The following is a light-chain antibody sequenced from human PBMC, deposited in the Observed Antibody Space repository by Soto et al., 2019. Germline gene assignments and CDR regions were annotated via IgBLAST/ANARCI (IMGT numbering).Light chain of an antibody. J-gene: IGKJ1*01. Sequence: EIVMTQSPATRSVSPGERGARSCRASQSVSSNLAWYQQKPGQAPRLLIYGASTRATGIPARFSGSGSGTEFTLTISSLQSEDFAVYYCQQYNNWPLFGQGTKVDI. CDR2: GAS. V-gene: IGKV3-15*01. CDR3: QQYNNWPL. CDR1: QSVSSN.